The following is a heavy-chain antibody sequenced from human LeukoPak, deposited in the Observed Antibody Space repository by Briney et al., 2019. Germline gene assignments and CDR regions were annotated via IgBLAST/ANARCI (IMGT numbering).Heavy chain of an antibody. CDR3: ARDTHSSSWAIWFDP. CDR1: GGSISSSSYY. CDR2: IYYSGST. Sequence: PSGTLSLTCTVSGGSISSSSYYWGWIRQPPGKGLEWIGSIYYSGSTYYNPSLKSRVTISVDTSKNQYSLKLSSVTAADTAVYYCARDTHSSSWAIWFDPWGQGTLVTVSS. V-gene: IGHV4-39*07. D-gene: IGHD6-13*01. J-gene: IGHJ5*02.